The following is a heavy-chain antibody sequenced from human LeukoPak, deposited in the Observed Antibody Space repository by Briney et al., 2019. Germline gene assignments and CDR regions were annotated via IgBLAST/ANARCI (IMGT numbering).Heavy chain of an antibody. CDR3: AKTDSSGYYYGYDYYGMDV. CDR2: ISGSGGST. J-gene: IGHJ6*02. CDR1: EFTFSSHA. V-gene: IGHV3-23*01. Sequence: GGSLRLSCAASEFTFSSHAMNWVRQAPGKGLEWVSVISGSGGSTYYADSVKGRFTISRDNSKNTLYLQMNSLRAEDTAVYYCAKTDSSGYYYGYDYYGMDVWGQGTTVTVSS. D-gene: IGHD3-22*01.